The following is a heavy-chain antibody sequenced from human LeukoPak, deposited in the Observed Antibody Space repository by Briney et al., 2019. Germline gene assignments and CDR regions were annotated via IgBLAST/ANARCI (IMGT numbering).Heavy chain of an antibody. J-gene: IGHJ5*01. CDR2: ISYDGNNK. Sequence: GRSLRLSCAASGFTFSSYGIHWVRQAPGKGLDWVAVISYDGNNKYYADSVKGRFTISRDNARNSLYLQMNSLRAEDTAVYYCARTAIAAAAFYNWFDSWGQGTLVTVSS. D-gene: IGHD6-13*01. V-gene: IGHV3-30*03. CDR1: GFTFSSYG. CDR3: ARTAIAAAAFYNWFDS.